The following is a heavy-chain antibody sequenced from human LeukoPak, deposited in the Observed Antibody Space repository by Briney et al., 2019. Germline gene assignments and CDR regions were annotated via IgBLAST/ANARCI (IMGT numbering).Heavy chain of an antibody. CDR1: GASVRGYY. CDR2: IHYTGNT. V-gene: IGHV4-59*02. D-gene: IGHD3-10*01. J-gene: IGHJ4*02. CDR3: ARGYGSGSYNNFNK. Sequence: PSETLSLTCTVSGASVRGYYWSWIRQPPGKGVEWIGYIHYTGNTDYNPSLTSRVTMSVDTSKNQFSLMLTSVTAADTAVYYCARGYGSGSYNNFNKWGQGLLVAVSS.